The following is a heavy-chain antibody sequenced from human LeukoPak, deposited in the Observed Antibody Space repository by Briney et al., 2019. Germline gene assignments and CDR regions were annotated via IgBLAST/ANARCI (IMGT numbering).Heavy chain of an antibody. CDR2: IYYSGST. V-gene: IGHV4-39*01. Sequence: PSETLSLTCTVSGGSISSSSYYWGWMRQPPGKGLEWIGSIYYSGSTYYNPSLKSRVTISVDTSKLRFCLKLSSVFAGDTAVYYWSSAPGRDYFFGVYVWRKATTVSVCS. CDR3: SSAPGRDYFFGVYV. J-gene: IGHJ6*04. CDR1: GGSISSSSYY. D-gene: IGHD2-15*01.